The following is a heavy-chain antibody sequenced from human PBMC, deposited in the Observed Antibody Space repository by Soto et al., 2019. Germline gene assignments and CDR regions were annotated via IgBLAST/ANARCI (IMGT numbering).Heavy chain of an antibody. CDR2: IYYSGST. D-gene: IGHD3-10*01. Sequence: KTSETLSLTCTVSGGSISSSSYYWGWIRQPPGKGLEWIGSIYYSGSTYYNPSLKSRVTISVDTSKNQFSLKLSSVTAADTALYYCARCITMVRGVIIIQNNWFDPWGQGTLVTVSS. J-gene: IGHJ5*02. CDR1: GGSISSSSYY. V-gene: IGHV4-39*01. CDR3: ARCITMVRGVIIIQNNWFDP.